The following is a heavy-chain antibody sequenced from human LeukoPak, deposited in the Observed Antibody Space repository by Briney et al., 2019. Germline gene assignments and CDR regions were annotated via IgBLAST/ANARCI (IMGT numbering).Heavy chain of an antibody. D-gene: IGHD3-3*01. CDR3: ARDSRIFGVAYYRDAFDI. Sequence: ASVKVSCKVSGYTLTELSMHWVRQAPGKELEWMGGFDPEDGETFYAQKFQGRVTMTEDTSTDTAYMELSSLRSEDTAVYYCARDSRIFGVAYYRDAFDIWGQGTMVTVSS. V-gene: IGHV1-24*01. CDR1: GYTLTELS. CDR2: FDPEDGET. J-gene: IGHJ3*02.